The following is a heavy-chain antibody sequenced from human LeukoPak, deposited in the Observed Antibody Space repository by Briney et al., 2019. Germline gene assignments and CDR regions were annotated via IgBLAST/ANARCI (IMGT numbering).Heavy chain of an antibody. CDR1: GGTFNTYG. J-gene: IGHJ4*02. V-gene: IGHV1-69*13. D-gene: IGHD4-17*01. Sequence: ASVKVSCKASGGTFNTYGFNWVRQAPGQGLEWMGGIIPFVGPAKYAQSFQGRVTITADESTSTAYMELSSLTSEDTAMYFCAGVLRYASPYFDIWGQGTLVTVSS. CDR2: IIPFVGPA. CDR3: AGVLRYASPYFDI.